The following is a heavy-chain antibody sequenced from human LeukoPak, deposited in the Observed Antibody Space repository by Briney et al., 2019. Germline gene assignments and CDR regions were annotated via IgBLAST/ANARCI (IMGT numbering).Heavy chain of an antibody. J-gene: IGHJ4*02. D-gene: IGHD6-13*01. V-gene: IGHV3-23*01. CDR1: GFTFSSYA. CDR2: IGGSGGST. CDR3: AKVETAAAATLRGFDY. Sequence: GGSLRLSCAASGFTFSSYAMSWVRQAPGKGLEWVSSIGGSGGSTYYADSVKGRFTISRDNSKNTLYLRMNSLRAEDTAVYYCAKVETAAAATLRGFDYWGQGTLVTVSS.